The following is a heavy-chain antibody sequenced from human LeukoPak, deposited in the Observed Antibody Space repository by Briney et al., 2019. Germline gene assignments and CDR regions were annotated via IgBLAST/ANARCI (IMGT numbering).Heavy chain of an antibody. D-gene: IGHD2-2*01. CDR3: ARDYASVPAAIWGNWFDP. CDR2: IKSDGSST. CDR1: GFTFSSYA. J-gene: IGHJ5*02. Sequence: SGGSLRLSCAASGFTFSSYAMSWVRQAPGKGLVWVSRIKSDGSSTTYADSVKGRFTISRDNAKNTLYLQMNSLRAEDTAVYYCARDYASVPAAIWGNWFDPWGQGTLVTVSS. V-gene: IGHV3-74*01.